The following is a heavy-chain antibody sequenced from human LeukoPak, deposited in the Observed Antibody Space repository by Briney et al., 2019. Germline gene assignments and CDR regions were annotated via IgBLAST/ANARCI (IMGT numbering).Heavy chain of an antibody. CDR1: GFTFSGYE. Sequence: PGGSLRLSCAASGFTFSGYEMNWVRQAPGKGLEWVAFIRYGGSHQFYADSVRGRFTISRDNPKNSLYLQMNSLRGEDTAVYFCARDSGTWFYLQDWGQGTLVTVSS. CDR2: IRYGGSHQ. V-gene: IGHV3-33*08. D-gene: IGHD2/OR15-2a*01. J-gene: IGHJ1*01. CDR3: ARDSGTWFYLQD.